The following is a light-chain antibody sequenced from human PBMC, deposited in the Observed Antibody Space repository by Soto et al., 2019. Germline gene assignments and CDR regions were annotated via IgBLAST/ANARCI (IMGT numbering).Light chain of an antibody. Sequence: IVRAQSPASLSVSPGERATLSWRASQSVSGNVAWYQQKPGQAPRLLIYGASTRATGIPARSSDRGGGTECTSCISGLQSEDLVVHYIQQYNNWLRAVGEGTKVDIK. CDR2: GAS. V-gene: IGKV3-15*01. CDR1: QSVSGN. CDR3: QQYNNWLRA. J-gene: IGKJ1*01.